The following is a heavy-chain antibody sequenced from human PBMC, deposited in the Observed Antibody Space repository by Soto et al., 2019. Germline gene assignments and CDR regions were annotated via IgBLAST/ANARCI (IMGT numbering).Heavy chain of an antibody. CDR3: TRPYQEYPSSPHSVYGLDL. CDR1: GFTFSGST. V-gene: IGHV3-73*02. J-gene: IGHJ6*02. D-gene: IGHD6-13*01. Sequence: LQLVESGGGLVQPGGSLKLSCAASGFTFSGSTIHWVRQASGKGLEWVGRIRNKANNYATTYIASVRGRFTFSRDDAKNNTYLQMNRQKMEDTVIYYFTRPYQEYPSSPHSVYGLDLWGQGTTVPVS. CDR2: IRNKANNYAT.